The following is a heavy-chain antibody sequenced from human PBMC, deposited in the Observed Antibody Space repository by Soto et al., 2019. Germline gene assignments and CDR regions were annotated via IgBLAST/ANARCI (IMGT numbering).Heavy chain of an antibody. J-gene: IGHJ4*02. CDR3: AKASGWFGEFDY. D-gene: IGHD3-10*01. Sequence: EVQLLESGGGLVKRGGSLRLSCAASGFTFSSYAMSWVRQAPGKGLEWVSAISGSGGSTYYADSVKGRFTISRDNSKNTLYLQMNSLRAEDTAVYYCAKASGWFGEFDYWGQGTLVTVSS. V-gene: IGHV3-23*01. CDR1: GFTFSSYA. CDR2: ISGSGGST.